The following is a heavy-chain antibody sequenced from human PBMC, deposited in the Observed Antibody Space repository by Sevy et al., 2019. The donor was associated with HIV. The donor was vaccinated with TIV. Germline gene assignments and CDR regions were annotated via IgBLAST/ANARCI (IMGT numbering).Heavy chain of an antibody. CDR2: ISYDGTNQ. Sequence: GGSLRLSCAASGISFNNYGMHWVRRAPGKGLEWLAVISYDGTNQYYADSVKGRFTISRDDSKNTLYLQMNSLRVEDTSVYDCAQVGGSNCELFEFYAMHVWGQGTTVTVSS. V-gene: IGHV3-30*18. D-gene: IGHD2-21*01. CDR1: GISFNNYG. J-gene: IGHJ6*02. CDR3: AQVGGSNCELFEFYAMHV.